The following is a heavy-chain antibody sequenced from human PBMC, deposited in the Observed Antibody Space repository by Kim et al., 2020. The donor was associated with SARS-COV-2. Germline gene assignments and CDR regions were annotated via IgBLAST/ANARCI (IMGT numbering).Heavy chain of an antibody. J-gene: IGHJ4*02. CDR1: GYTFTTYY. CDR2: ISAYNGYT. D-gene: IGHD4-4*01. Sequence: ASVKVSCKASGYTFTTYYISWVRQAPGQGLEWMGWISAYNGYTNYAQKFKGRVTMTTDTSTSTAYMELRSLRSDDTAMYYCAREPYSNFFDYWGQGTLVTVSS. CDR3: AREPYSNFFDY. V-gene: IGHV1-18*01.